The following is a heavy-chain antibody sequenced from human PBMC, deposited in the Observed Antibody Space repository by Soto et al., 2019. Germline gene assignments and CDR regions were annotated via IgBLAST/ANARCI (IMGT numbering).Heavy chain of an antibody. V-gene: IGHV1-69*08. Sequence: QVQLVQSGAEVRKPGSSVKVSCKAPGGTFSTYIISWVRQAPGQGLEWMGRIIPIPDIKNYAQKFQGRVTVTADRSTSTAYMELTSLKSEDTAVYYCARDRITTRGDAFDLWGQGTMVTVSS. CDR2: IIPIPDIK. CDR3: ARDRITTRGDAFDL. J-gene: IGHJ3*01. D-gene: IGHD3-3*01. CDR1: GGTFSTYI.